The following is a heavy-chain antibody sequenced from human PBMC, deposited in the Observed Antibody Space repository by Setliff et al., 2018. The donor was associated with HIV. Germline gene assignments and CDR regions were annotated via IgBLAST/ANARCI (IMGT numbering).Heavy chain of an antibody. V-gene: IGHV3-23*01. CDR3: AKELAASGLGYFDS. D-gene: IGHD3-22*01. J-gene: IGHJ4*02. Sequence: PVGSLRLSCAASGFTFSNYAMSWVRQAPGEGLEWVSAILSTGERTFYADSVKGRFTISRDNSKNTVYLQMNSLRAEDTAEYYCAKELAASGLGYFDSWGRGILVTVSS. CDR1: GFTFSNYA. CDR2: ILSTGERT.